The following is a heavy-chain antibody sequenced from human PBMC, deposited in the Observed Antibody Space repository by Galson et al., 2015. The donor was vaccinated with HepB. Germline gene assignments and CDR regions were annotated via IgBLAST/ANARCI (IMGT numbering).Heavy chain of an antibody. CDR1: GYTFTSYG. CDR2: ISPYNGNT. D-gene: IGHD1-26*01. V-gene: IGHV1-18*01. CDR3: ARVEYSGTYYYSLVAFDF. J-gene: IGHJ3*01. Sequence: SCKASGYTFTSYGINWVRQAPGQRLEWMGWISPYNGNTNYAQNLQGRVTMTTDTSTTTAYMELRSLRSDDTAVYYCARVEYSGTYYYSLVAFDFWGQGTLFTVSS.